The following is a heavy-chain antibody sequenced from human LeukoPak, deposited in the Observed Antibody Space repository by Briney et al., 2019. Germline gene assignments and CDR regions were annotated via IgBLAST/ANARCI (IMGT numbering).Heavy chain of an antibody. D-gene: IGHD3-10*01. CDR1: GYTFTSYY. CDR2: INAGNGNT. Sequence: GASVKVSCKASGYTFTSYYMHWVRQAPGQGLEWMGWINAGNGNTKYSQKFQGRVTITRDTSASTAYMELSSLRSEDTAVYYCARIGITMVRGVMNWFDPWGQGTLVTVSS. J-gene: IGHJ5*02. V-gene: IGHV1-3*01. CDR3: ARIGITMVRGVMNWFDP.